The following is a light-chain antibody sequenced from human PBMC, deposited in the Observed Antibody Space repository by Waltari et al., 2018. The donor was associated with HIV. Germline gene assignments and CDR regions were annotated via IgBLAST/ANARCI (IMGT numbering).Light chain of an antibody. CDR3: QQYNNWPQS. V-gene: IGKV3-15*01. J-gene: IGKJ2*03. Sequence: EIVMTQSPATLSVSPGDRANLSCRASQSVSTTLAWYQQKPGQPPRLLIYGASTRATGIPARFSGSGSGTEFTLTISSLQSEDFAVYYCQQYNNWPQSFGQGTTLEIK. CDR2: GAS. CDR1: QSVSTT.